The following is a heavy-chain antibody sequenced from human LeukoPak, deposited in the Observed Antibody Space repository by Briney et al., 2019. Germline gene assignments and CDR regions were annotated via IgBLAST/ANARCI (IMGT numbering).Heavy chain of an antibody. CDR3: ARRPYSDTSGRLSDV. CDR2: IGSSGSPT. Sequence: PGGSLRLFCAASGFAFSSYNMNWVRQAPGKGLEWISYIGSSGSPTHYADSVGGRFTISRDNAKNSLYLQMNSLRDEDTAVYFCARRPYSDTSGRLSDVWGQGTTVTVSS. V-gene: IGHV3-48*02. D-gene: IGHD3-22*01. CDR1: GFAFSSYN. J-gene: IGHJ6*02.